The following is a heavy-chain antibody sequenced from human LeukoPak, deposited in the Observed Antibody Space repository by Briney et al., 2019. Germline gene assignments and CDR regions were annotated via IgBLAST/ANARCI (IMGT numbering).Heavy chain of an antibody. D-gene: IGHD2-15*01. CDR3: VKDGPLGSDF. CDR1: GASISTYY. V-gene: IGHV4-4*07. Sequence: TSETLSLTCTISGASISTYYWSWIRQPAGKGLEWIGRIYASGNTYKNPSLESRVTMSVDTSNNQFTLNLTSVTGADTAMYYCVKDGPLGSDFWGRGTQVTVSS. CDR2: IYASGNT. J-gene: IGHJ4*02.